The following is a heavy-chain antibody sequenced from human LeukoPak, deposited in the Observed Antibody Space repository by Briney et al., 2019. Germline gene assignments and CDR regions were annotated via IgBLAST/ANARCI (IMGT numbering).Heavy chain of an antibody. D-gene: IGHD2-2*01. CDR1: GGSISSGGYS. V-gene: IGHV4-31*03. CDR2: IYYSGST. CDR3: ARDHCSSTSCYVGTSWFDP. Sequence: SQTLSLTCTVSGGSISSGGYSWSWIRQHPGKGLEWIGYIYYSGSTYYNPSLKSRVTISVDTSKNQFSLKLSSVTAADTAVYYCARDHCSSTSCYVGTSWFDPWGQGTLVTVSS. J-gene: IGHJ5*02.